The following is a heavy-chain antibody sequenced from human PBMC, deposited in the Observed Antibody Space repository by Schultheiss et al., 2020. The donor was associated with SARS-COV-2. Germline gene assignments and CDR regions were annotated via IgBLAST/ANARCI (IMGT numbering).Heavy chain of an antibody. CDR3: ARESEGGGGSMDV. CDR1: GGSFSGYY. Sequence: GSLRLSCAVYGGSFSGYYWSWIRQPPGKGLEWIGYIYYSGSTNYNPSLKSRVTISVDTSKNQFSLKLSSVTAADTAVYYCARESEGGGGSMDVWGQGTTVTVSS. V-gene: IGHV4-59*12. D-gene: IGHD3-16*01. CDR2: IYYSGST. J-gene: IGHJ6*02.